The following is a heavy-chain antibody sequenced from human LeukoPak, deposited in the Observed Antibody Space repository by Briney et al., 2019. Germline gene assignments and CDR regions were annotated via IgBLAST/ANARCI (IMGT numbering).Heavy chain of an antibody. J-gene: IGHJ4*02. Sequence: PGGSLRLSCAASGFTFSSYEMNWVRQAPGKGLEWVSYISSSGSTIYYADSVKGRFTISRDNAKNSLYLQMNSLRAEDTAVYYCARGTDWDSSGYYFDYWGQGTLVTVSS. V-gene: IGHV3-48*03. CDR1: GFTFSSYE. CDR3: ARGTDWDSSGYYFDY. CDR2: ISSSGSTI. D-gene: IGHD3-22*01.